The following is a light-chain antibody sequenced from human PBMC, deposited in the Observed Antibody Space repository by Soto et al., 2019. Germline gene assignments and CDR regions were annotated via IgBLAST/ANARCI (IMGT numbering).Light chain of an antibody. Sequence: EIVLTQSPATLSLSPGERATLSCRASQSVSSYLAWYQQKPGQAPRLLIYDASNRATGIPARFSGSGSGRDITLTITALEPQEFADYYCEQRSNWPLTFGGGTKVEIK. CDR2: DAS. CDR1: QSVSSY. J-gene: IGKJ4*01. CDR3: EQRSNWPLT. V-gene: IGKV3-11*02.